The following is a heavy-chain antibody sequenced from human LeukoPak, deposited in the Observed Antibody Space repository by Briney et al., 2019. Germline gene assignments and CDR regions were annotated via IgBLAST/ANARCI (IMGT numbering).Heavy chain of an antibody. CDR1: GFTFSSYS. V-gene: IGHV3-48*02. Sequence: VQPGGSLRLSCAASGFTFSSYSMNWVRQAPGKGLEWVSYISSSSSTIYYADSVKGRFTISRDNAKNSLYLQMNSLRDEDTAVYYCARDRLGIAAADAIDYWGQGTLVTVSS. CDR2: ISSSSSTI. CDR3: ARDRLGIAAADAIDY. J-gene: IGHJ4*02. D-gene: IGHD6-13*01.